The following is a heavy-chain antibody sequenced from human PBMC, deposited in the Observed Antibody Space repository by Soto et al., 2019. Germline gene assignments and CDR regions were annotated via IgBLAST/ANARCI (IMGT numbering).Heavy chain of an antibody. CDR2: IYYSGTS. CDR1: GGSIRDDRYY. J-gene: IGHJ5*02. CDR3: ARLHCDSPNCVPLDP. V-gene: IGHV4-39*01. D-gene: IGHD2-2*01. Sequence: QLQLQESGPGLVKPSETLSLTCTVSGGSIRDDRYYWGWIRQPPGKGLEWIGSIYYSGTSSYNPSLKSRGTMSVDTSKKQVSLRLSSVTAADTSVYYCARLHCDSPNCVPLDPWGQGTLVIVSS.